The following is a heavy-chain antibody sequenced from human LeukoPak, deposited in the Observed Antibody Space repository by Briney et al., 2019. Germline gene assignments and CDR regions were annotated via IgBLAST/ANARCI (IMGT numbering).Heavy chain of an antibody. Sequence: ASVKVSCKASGYIFTGYYMHWVRQAPGQGLEWMGWINPNSGGTNYAQKFQGRVTMTRDTSISTAYMELSRLRSDDTAVYYCARGPLRYCSSTSCPLGYWGQGTLVTVSS. D-gene: IGHD2-2*01. V-gene: IGHV1-2*02. CDR1: GYIFTGYY. CDR2: INPNSGGT. J-gene: IGHJ4*02. CDR3: ARGPLRYCSSTSCPLGY.